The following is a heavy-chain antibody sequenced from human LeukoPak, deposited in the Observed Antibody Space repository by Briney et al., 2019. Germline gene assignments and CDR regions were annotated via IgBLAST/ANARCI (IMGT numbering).Heavy chain of an antibody. J-gene: IGHJ4*02. D-gene: IGHD3-10*01. V-gene: IGHV3-23*01. CDR2: ISGSGGST. Sequence: GSLRLSCAASGLTFSSYVMSWVRQAPGKGLEWVSGISGSGGSTHYADSVKGRFTISRDNSKNTLYLQMNSLRAEDTAVYYCAKSASLWFGDSSDYWGQGTLVTVSS. CDR1: GLTFSSYV. CDR3: AKSASLWFGDSSDY.